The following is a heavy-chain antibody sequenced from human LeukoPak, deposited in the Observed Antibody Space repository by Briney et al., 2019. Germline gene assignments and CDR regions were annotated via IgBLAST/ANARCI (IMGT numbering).Heavy chain of an antibody. D-gene: IGHD6-13*01. CDR1: GGSLSSYY. V-gene: IGHV4-59*12. CDR2: IYYSGST. Sequence: SETLSLTCTVSGGSLSSYYWSWIRQPPGKGQGWIGYIYYSGSTNYNPSLKSRVTMSVDTSKNKFSLKLSSVTAADTAVYYCARFLYSSSWYWFDPWGQGTLVTVSS. J-gene: IGHJ5*02. CDR3: ARFLYSSSWYWFDP.